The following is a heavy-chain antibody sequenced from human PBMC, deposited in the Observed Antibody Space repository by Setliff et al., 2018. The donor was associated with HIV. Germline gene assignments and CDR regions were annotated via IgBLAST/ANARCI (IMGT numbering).Heavy chain of an antibody. CDR3: ARGGGYYDSSGPVHYYYYYYMDV. V-gene: IGHV1-18*01. D-gene: IGHD3-22*01. J-gene: IGHJ6*03. CDR1: GYTFTSYG. Sequence: ASVKVSCKASGYTFTSYGISWVRQAPGQGLEWMGWISAYNGNTNYAQKLQGRVTMTTDTSTSTAYMELRSLRSDDKAVYYCARGGGYYDSSGPVHYYYYYYMDVWGKGTTVTAP. CDR2: ISAYNGNT.